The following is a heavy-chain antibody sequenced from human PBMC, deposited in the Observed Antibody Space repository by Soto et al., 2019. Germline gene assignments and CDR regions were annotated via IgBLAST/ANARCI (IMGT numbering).Heavy chain of an antibody. CDR2: IYSGGST. CDR1: GFTVSSNY. J-gene: IGHJ6*02. Sequence: GGTLRLSCAASGFTVSSNYMSWVRQAPGKGLEWVSVIYSGGSTYYADSVKGRFTISRDNSKNTLYLQMNSLRAEDTAVYYCVRPSRDNLSFYCLDVWRQATTVTV. V-gene: IGHV3-53*01. CDR3: VRPSRDNLSFYCLDV. D-gene: IGHD1-1*01.